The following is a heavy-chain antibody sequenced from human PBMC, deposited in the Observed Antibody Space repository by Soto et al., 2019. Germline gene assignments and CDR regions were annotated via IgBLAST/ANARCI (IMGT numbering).Heavy chain of an antibody. V-gene: IGHV4-31*03. J-gene: IGHJ5*02. CDR2: IYHTGKT. CDR3: ARLRIATNNYKWFDP. CDR1: GDAIYIGGYY. Sequence: SETLSLTCTVSGDAIYIGGYYWTWIRQHPGKGLEWIGYIYHTGKTYYNPSLESRVTMSVDTSKNQFSLKLASVTAADTAVYYCARLRIATNNYKWFDPWGQGTLVTV. D-gene: IGHD2-21*01.